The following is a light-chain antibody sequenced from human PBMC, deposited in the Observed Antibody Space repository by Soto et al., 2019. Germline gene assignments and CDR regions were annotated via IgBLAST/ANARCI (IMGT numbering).Light chain of an antibody. CDR3: QQYHNWPPQYT. CDR1: QSVASN. Sequence: EIVMTQSPASLSLSPGDGATLSCRASQSVASNVAWNQQKPGQGPRLLIHGASTRAVGVPARFSGSGSGTDFTLTISSLQSEDFAVYYCQQYHNWPPQYTFGQGTKLQIK. CDR2: GAS. J-gene: IGKJ2*01. V-gene: IGKV3-15*01.